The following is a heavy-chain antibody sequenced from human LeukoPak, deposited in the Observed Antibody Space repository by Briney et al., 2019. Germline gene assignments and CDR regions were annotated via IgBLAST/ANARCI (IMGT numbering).Heavy chain of an antibody. CDR1: GFTFSSYS. V-gene: IGHV3-48*01. CDR2: ISSSSSTI. CDR3: AKGSSGWFQDAFDI. Sequence: GGSLRLSCAASGFTFSSYSMNWVRQAPGKGLESVSYISSSSSTIYYADSVKGRFTISRDNSMNTLDLQINSLRVEDTAVYYCAKGSSGWFQDAFDIWGQGTMVTVSS. D-gene: IGHD6-19*01. J-gene: IGHJ3*02.